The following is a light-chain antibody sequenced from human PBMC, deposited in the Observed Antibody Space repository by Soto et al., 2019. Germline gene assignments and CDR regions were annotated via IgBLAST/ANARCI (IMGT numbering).Light chain of an antibody. CDR2: GAS. CDR1: QSVSNNY. CDR3: QQYGSSGT. J-gene: IGKJ1*01. Sequence: EMLLTQSPGTLSLSPGERATLSCRASQSVSNNYLAWYQQKPGQAPRLLIYGASNRATGIPDRFSGSGSGTDFTLTISRLEPEDFAVYYCQQYGSSGTFGQGTNVDIK. V-gene: IGKV3-20*01.